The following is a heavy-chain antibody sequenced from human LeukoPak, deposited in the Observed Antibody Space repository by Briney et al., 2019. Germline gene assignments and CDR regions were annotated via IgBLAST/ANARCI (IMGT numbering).Heavy chain of an antibody. CDR1: GGSISSNNW. CDR2: IYHSGST. Sequence: PSGTLSLTCAVSGGSISSNNWWNWVRQPPGKGLEWIGEIYHSGSTNYNPSLKSRVTISVDKSKNQFSLRLSSVTAADTAVYYCARVIPYYYYMDVWGKGTTVTVSS. V-gene: IGHV4-4*02. D-gene: IGHD2-2*02. J-gene: IGHJ6*03. CDR3: ARVIPYYYYMDV.